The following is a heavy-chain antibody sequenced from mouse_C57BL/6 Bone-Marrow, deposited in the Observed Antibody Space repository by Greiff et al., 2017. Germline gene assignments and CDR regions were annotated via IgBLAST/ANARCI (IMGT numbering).Heavy chain of an antibody. V-gene: IGHV1-59*01. D-gene: IGHD2-3*01. J-gene: IGHJ3*01. CDR2: IDPSDSYT. CDR1: GYTFTSYW. CDR3: ARGLLTWCAY. Sequence: QVQLQQPGAELVRPGTSVKLSCKASGYTFTSYWMHWVKQRPGQGLEWIGVIDPSDSYTTYTQKFKGKDTLTADTSSSPAYLQLSSLTSTYSAVYCCARGLLTWCAYWGQGTLVTVSA.